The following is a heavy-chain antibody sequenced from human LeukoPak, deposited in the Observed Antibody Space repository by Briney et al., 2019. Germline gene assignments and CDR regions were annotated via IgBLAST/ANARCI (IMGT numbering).Heavy chain of an antibody. CDR3: ARAVWGTYSYGQYFDY. V-gene: IGHV1-18*01. CDR1: GYTFTSYG. Sequence: ASVKVSCKASGYTFTSYGISWVRQAPGQGLEWRGWISAYNGNTNYAQKLQGRVTMTTDTSTSTAYMELRSLRSDDTAVYYCARAVWGTYSYGQYFDYWGQGTLVTVSS. CDR2: ISAYNGNT. J-gene: IGHJ4*02. D-gene: IGHD5-18*01.